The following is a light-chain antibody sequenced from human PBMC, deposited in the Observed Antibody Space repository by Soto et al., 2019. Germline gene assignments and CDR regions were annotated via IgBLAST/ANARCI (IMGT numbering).Light chain of an antibody. CDR3: QQSYNAPIT. J-gene: IGKJ5*01. V-gene: IGKV1-17*01. CDR1: QAIRND. CDR2: AAS. Sequence: DIQMTQSPSSLSASVGDRVTITCRASQAIRNDLGWYQQKPAKAPKRLIYAASSLESGVPSRFSGSGSGTEFTLTISSLQPEDFATYYCQQSYNAPITFGQGTRLEIK.